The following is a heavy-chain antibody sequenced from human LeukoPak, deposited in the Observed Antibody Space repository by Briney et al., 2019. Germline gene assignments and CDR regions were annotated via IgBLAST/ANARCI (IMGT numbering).Heavy chain of an antibody. CDR2: IYNSRST. CDR3: ARHRMRLRLHDTFDI. V-gene: IGHV4-39*01. D-gene: IGHD5-12*01. CDR1: VGSLSSSSYY. J-gene: IGHJ3*02. Sequence: SETLSLTCAVSVGSLSSSSYYWGSIRQPPGKGLEWIGSIYNSRSTYYTPSLKSQVTISVNTSKNQFSLTLSSVTAADTAVYYCARHRMRLRLHDTFDIWGQGTMVTVSS.